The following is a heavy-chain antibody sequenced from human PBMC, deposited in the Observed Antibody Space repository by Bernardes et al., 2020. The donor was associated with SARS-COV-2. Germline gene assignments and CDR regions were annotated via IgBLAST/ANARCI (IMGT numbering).Heavy chain of an antibody. D-gene: IGHD5-12*01. CDR2: ISHSGST. CDR3: ARVEGGYGGYAD. J-gene: IGHJ4*02. CDR1: GGSFSDYS. V-gene: IGHV4-34*10. Sequence: SETLSLTCAVYGGSFSDYSWGWIRQSPGKGLEWIGEISHSGSTKYNPSLKSRVTMSVDTSQKHFYLKLISVTAADTAVYYCARVEGGYGGYADWGQGTLVTVSS.